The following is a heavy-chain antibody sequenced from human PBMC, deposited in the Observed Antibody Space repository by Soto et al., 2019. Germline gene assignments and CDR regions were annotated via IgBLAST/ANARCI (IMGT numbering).Heavy chain of an antibody. V-gene: IGHV1-18*01. CDR1: GYTFTSYG. CDR3: AGAIFGVVSGGMDV. Sequence: ASVKVSCKASGYTFTSYGISWVRQAPGQGLEWMGWISAYNGNTNYNPSLKTRVTISTDTSKNELSLKLNSVTAADTAIYYCAGAIFGVVSGGMDVWGQGTTVTVSS. D-gene: IGHD3-3*01. J-gene: IGHJ6*02. CDR2: ISAYNGNT.